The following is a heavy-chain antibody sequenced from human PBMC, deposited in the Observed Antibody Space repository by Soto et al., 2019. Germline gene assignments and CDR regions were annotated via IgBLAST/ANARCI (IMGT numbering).Heavy chain of an antibody. CDR3: VRESAASGPNWFDT. V-gene: IGHV4-30-2*06. CDR1: GGSVTNGRSS. J-gene: IGHJ5*02. Sequence: SETLSLTCSVSGGSVTNGRSSWNWIRQSPGKGLEWIAYIYHSGSTYYNPSLRSRVTISVERSENQFSLKLSSVTAAETAVYYCVRESAASGPNWFDTWGPGTLVT. D-gene: IGHD6-13*01. CDR2: IYHSGST.